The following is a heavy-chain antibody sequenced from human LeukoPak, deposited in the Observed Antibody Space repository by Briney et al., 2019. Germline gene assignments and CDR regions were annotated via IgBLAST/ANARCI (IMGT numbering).Heavy chain of an antibody. CDR3: ARGGCSGGSCYSFDP. CDR2: LSAYNGNT. Sequence: GASVKVSCKASGYTFTSCGISRVRQAPGQGLEWMGWLSAYNGNTNYAQKLQGRVTMTTDTSTSTAYMELRSLRPDDTAVYYCARGGCSGGSCYSFDPWDQGTLVTASS. D-gene: IGHD2-15*01. CDR1: GYTFTSCG. J-gene: IGHJ5*02. V-gene: IGHV1-18*04.